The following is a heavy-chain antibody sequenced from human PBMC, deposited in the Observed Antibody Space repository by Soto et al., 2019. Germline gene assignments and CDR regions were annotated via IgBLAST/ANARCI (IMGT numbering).Heavy chain of an antibody. Sequence: QVQLVQSGAEVKKPGSSVKVSCKASGGTFSSYTISWVRQAPGQGLEWMGRIIPILGIANYAQKSQGRATSTADKSTSTAYREMSSLRAEDTAVYSCASDSGYEEGADYWGQGTLVTVSS. CDR3: ASDSGYEEGADY. CDR1: GGTFSSYT. CDR2: IIPILGIA. V-gene: IGHV1-69*02. D-gene: IGHD5-12*01. J-gene: IGHJ4*02.